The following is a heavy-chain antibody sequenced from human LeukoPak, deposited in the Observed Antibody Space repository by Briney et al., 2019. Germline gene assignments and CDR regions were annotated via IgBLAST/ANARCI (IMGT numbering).Heavy chain of an antibody. Sequence: NSSETLSLTRTVSGGSISSYYWSWIRQPPGKGLEWIGYIYYSGSTYYNPSLKSRVTISVDTSKNQFSLKLSSVTAADTAVYYCARDSIVVRGVFDYWGQGTLVTVSS. CDR3: ARDSIVVRGVFDY. D-gene: IGHD3-10*01. V-gene: IGHV4-30-4*01. J-gene: IGHJ4*02. CDR2: IYYSGST. CDR1: GGSISSYY.